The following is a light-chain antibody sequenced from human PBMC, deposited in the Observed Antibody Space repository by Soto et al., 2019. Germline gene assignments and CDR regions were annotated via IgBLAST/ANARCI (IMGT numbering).Light chain of an antibody. V-gene: IGKV3-20*01. CDR1: QIVSSSY. J-gene: IGKJ4*01. Sequence: EFVLTQSPGTLSLSPGERATLSCRASQIVSSSYLAWYQQKPGQAPRLLINGASSRATGIPDRFSGSGSGTDFTLTISRLEPEDFAVYYCQQYGSSPLTFGGGTKVEIK. CDR2: GAS. CDR3: QQYGSSPLT.